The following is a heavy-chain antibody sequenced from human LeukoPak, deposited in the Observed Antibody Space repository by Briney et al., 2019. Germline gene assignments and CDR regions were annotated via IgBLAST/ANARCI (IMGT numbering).Heavy chain of an antibody. CDR1: GFTFTSYG. V-gene: IGHV3-30*03. D-gene: IGHD3-10*01. Sequence: GTSLRLSCAASGFTFTSYGMHWVRRAPGKGLEWVALITYDGYYKYYSDSVKGRFTISSDTSKNTMYLQMNSLRAEDTAVYYCARDLSPVVRASPMGYWGQGTLVTVSS. CDR3: ARDLSPVVRASPMGY. CDR2: ITYDGYYK. J-gene: IGHJ4*02.